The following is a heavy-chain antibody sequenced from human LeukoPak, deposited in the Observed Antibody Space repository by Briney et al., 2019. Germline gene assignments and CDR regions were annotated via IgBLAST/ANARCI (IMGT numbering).Heavy chain of an antibody. J-gene: IGHJ5*02. CDR3: ARDPNYDILPGRNWFDP. V-gene: IGHV1-18*01. Sequence: ASVKASCKASGYTFTSYGISWVRQAPGEGLEWMGWISAYNGNTNYAQKFQGRVTMTTDTSTSTAYLELRSLTSDDTAVYYCARDPNYDILPGRNWFDPWGQGTLVTVSS. CDR2: ISAYNGNT. CDR1: GYTFTSYG. D-gene: IGHD3-9*01.